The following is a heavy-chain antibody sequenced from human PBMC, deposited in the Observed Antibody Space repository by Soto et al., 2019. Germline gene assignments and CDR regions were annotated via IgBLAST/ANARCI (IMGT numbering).Heavy chain of an antibody. CDR2: ISYDGTNK. CDR1: GFTFSSYG. CDR3: XXXRDRNYFDY. J-gene: IGHJ4*02. Sequence: QVQLVESGGGVVQPGRSLRLSCAASGFTFSSYGMHWVRQAPGKGLEWVAIISYDGTNKYYADSVKGRFAISRDNSKXXXXXXXXXXXXXXXXXXXXXXXRDRNYFDYWGQGTLVTVSS. V-gene: IGHV3-30*03.